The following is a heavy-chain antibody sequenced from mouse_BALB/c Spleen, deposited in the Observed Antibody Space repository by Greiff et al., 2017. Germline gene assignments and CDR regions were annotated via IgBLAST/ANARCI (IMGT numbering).Heavy chain of an antibody. CDR1: GFSLTSYG. CDR2: IWGDGST. J-gene: IGHJ4*01. D-gene: IGHD1-1*01. V-gene: IGHV2-3*01. CDR3: AKPSLNTTVVATDYAMDY. Sequence: VQLQQSGPGLVAPSQSLSITCTVSGFSLTSYGVSWVRQPPGKGLEWLGVIWGDGSTNYHSALISRLSISKDNSKSQVLLKLNSLQTDDTATYYCAKPSLNTTVVATDYAMDYWGQGTSVTVSS.